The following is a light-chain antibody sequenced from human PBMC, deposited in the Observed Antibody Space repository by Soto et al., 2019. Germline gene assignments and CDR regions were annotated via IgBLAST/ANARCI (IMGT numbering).Light chain of an antibody. Sequence: DFQMTQSPSTLSASVGDRVTITCRASQNINNWVAWYQQKPGKAPKFLIYDASTLQRGVSSRFSGSGFGTEFSLPINSLRPNDSGSYYCQYTRTFGQGTKVEVK. V-gene: IGKV1-5*01. CDR3: QYTRT. CDR2: DAS. CDR1: QNINNW. J-gene: IGKJ1*01.